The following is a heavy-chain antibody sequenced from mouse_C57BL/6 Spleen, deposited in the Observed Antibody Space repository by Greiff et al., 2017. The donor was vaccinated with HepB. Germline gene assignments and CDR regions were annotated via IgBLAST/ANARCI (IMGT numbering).Heavy chain of an antibody. V-gene: IGHV5-9-1*02. CDR2: ISSGGDYI. Sequence: EVMLVESGEGLVKPGGSLKLSCAASGFTFSSYAMSWVRQTPEKWLEWVAYISSGGDYIYYADTVKGRFTISRDNARNTLYLQMSSLKSEDTAMYYCTSYDYDERYFDVWGTGTTVTVSS. D-gene: IGHD2-4*01. CDR3: TSYDYDERYFDV. J-gene: IGHJ1*03. CDR1: GFTFSSYA.